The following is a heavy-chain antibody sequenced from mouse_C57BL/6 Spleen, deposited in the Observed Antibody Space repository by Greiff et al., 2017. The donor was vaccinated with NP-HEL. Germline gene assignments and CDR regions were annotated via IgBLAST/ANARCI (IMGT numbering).Heavy chain of an antibody. J-gene: IGHJ3*01. CDR2: IYPGDGDT. CDR1: GYAFSSYW. CDR3: ARVYGYDSAWFAY. D-gene: IGHD2-2*01. V-gene: IGHV1-80*01. Sequence: QVQLQQSGAELVKPGASVKISCKASGYAFSSYWMNWVKQRPGKGLEWIGQIYPGDGDTNYNGKFKGKATLTADKSSSTAYMQLSSLTSEDSAVYFCARVYGYDSAWFAYWGQGTLVTVSA.